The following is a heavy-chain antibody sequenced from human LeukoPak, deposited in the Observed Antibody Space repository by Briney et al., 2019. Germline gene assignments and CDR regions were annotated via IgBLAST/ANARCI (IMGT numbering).Heavy chain of an antibody. V-gene: IGHV4-59*08. Sequence: SETLSLTCTVSGGSISSYYWSWIRQPPGKGLEWIGYTYYSGSTNYNPSLKSRVTISVDTSKNQFSLKLSSVTAADTAVYYCARHDGASIAAAGTTGAEYFQHWGQGTLVTVSS. CDR1: GGSISSYY. D-gene: IGHD6-13*01. CDR2: TYYSGST. J-gene: IGHJ1*01. CDR3: ARHDGASIAAAGTTGAEYFQH.